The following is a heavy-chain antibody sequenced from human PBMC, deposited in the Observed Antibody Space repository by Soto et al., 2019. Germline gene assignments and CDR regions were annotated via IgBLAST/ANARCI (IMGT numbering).Heavy chain of an antibody. V-gene: IGHV2-5*02. CDR1: GFSLSTSGVG. CDR2: IYWDDDK. D-gene: IGHD1-1*01. Sequence: QITLKESGPTRVKPTQTLTLTCTFSGFSLSTSGVGVGWIRQPPGKALEWLAFIYWDDDKRYSPSLKSRLTITEDASKNQVVLTMTHRDPVNTASYSCAHRAGLHGNWDGGYFDYWGLGALVTVSS. CDR3: AHRAGLHGNWDGGYFDY. J-gene: IGHJ4*02.